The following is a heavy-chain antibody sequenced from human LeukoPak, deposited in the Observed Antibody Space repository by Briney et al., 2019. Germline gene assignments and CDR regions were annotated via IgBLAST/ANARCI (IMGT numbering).Heavy chain of an antibody. Sequence: PGGSLRLSCAASGFTFSSYAMSWVRQAPGKGLEWVSAISGSGGSTYYADSVKGRFTISRDNSKNTLYLQMNSLRAEDTAVYCCAKGIVGATRKINFFDYWGQGTLVTVSS. V-gene: IGHV3-23*01. CDR1: GFTFSSYA. D-gene: IGHD1-26*01. CDR3: AKGIVGATRKINFFDY. CDR2: ISGSGGST. J-gene: IGHJ4*02.